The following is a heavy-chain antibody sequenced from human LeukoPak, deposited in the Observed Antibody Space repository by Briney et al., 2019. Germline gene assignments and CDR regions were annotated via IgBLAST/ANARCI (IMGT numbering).Heavy chain of an antibody. CDR2: IYSSGST. CDR1: GGSISSSYYY. J-gene: IGHJ5*02. Sequence: SETLSLTCTVSGGSISSSYYYWGWIRQPPGKGLGGIGGIYSSGSTYYNPSLKSRVTISVDTSKNQFSLKLTSVTAADTAVYYCARAYDFWSGYSPWFDPWGQGTLVTVSS. CDR3: ARAYDFWSGYSPWFDP. V-gene: IGHV4-39*01. D-gene: IGHD3-3*01.